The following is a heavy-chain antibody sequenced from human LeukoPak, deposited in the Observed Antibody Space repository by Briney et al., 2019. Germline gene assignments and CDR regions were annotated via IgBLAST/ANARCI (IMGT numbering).Heavy chain of an antibody. CDR2: IHKAGTET. CDR3: ARVGTWELQRVFDY. D-gene: IGHD1-26*01. CDR1: GFTFTDYW. J-gene: IGHJ4*02. V-gene: IGHV3-7*01. Sequence: GGSLRLSCAASGFTFTDYWMTWVRQVPGKGLEWVANIHKAGTETYYVDSVKGRFAISRDNAKNSLYLQLSSLRVDDTAVYYCARVGTWELQRVFDYWGQGTLVTVSS.